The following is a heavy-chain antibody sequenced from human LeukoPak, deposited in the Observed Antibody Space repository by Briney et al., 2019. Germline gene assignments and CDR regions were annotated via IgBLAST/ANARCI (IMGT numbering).Heavy chain of an antibody. V-gene: IGHV4-4*07. D-gene: IGHD2-2*01. CDR3: ARDLYCSSTSCYRFDP. J-gene: IGHJ5*02. CDR1: GGSISSYY. Sequence: SETLSLTCTVSGGSISSYYWSWIRQPAGKGLEWLGRIFTSGSTNYNPSLKSRVTMSVDTSKNQFSLKLSSVTAADTAVYYCARDLYCSSTSCYRFDPWGQGTLVTVSS. CDR2: IFTSGST.